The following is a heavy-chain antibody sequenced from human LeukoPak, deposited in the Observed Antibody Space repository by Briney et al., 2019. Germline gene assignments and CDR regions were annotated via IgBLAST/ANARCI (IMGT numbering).Heavy chain of an antibody. CDR2: VSYKGHNQ. CDR1: VFSFRNYG. V-gene: IGHV3-30*18. D-gene: IGHD3-22*01. CDR3: AKSRSDDNSGYSGL. J-gene: IGHJ4*02. Sequence: VGSPRLSPAASVFSFRNYGMHCVRQAPGKGLEWVVVVSYKGHNQYYADSVKGRFNNFRHNSQYTWNLQMNSLRAEDTTVYFYAKSRSDDNSGYSGLWGSGMVVTVS.